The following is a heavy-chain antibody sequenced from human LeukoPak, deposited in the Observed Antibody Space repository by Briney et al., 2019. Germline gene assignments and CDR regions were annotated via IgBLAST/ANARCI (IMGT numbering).Heavy chain of an antibody. Sequence: ASVKVSCKASGYTFTSYGINWVRQAPGQGLEWMGWISAYNGNTDYAQKFQGRVTMTTDTSTSTAYMELRSLRSDDTAVYYCAKGTHSSSWHWFDPWGQGTLVTVSS. CDR3: AKGTHSSSWHWFDP. J-gene: IGHJ5*02. CDR1: GYTFTSYG. CDR2: ISAYNGNT. V-gene: IGHV1-18*01. D-gene: IGHD6-13*01.